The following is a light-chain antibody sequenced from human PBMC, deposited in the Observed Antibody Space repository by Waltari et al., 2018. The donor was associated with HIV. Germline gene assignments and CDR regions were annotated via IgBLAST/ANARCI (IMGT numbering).Light chain of an antibody. J-gene: IGKJ1*01. CDR2: GAS. CDR1: QSVSSY. Sequence: EMVMTQSPATLSVSPGERATLSCRASQSVSSYLAWYQQKPGQVPRLLIYGASTRATGVPARFSGSGSGTEFTLTISNLQSEDFAVYYCQQYNNWPTWTFGQGTKVEIK. CDR3: QQYNNWPTWT. V-gene: IGKV3D-15*01.